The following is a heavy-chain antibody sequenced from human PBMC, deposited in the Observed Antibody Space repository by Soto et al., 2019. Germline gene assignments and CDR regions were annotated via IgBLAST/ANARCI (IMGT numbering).Heavy chain of an antibody. CDR1: GFTFSSYA. J-gene: IGHJ4*02. CDR2: ISYDGSNK. Sequence: QVQLVESGGGMVQPGRSLRLSCAASGFTFSSYAMHWVRQAPGKGLEWVAVISYDGSNKYYADSVKGRFTISRDNSKNTLYLQMNSLRAEDTAVYHCARGRYSSGWYYNWGLGVYWGQGTLVTVSS. D-gene: IGHD6-19*01. CDR3: ARGRYSSGWYYNWGLGVY. V-gene: IGHV3-30-3*01.